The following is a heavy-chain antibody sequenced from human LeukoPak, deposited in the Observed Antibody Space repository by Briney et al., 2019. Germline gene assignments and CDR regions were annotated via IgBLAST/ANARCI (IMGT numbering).Heavy chain of an antibody. CDR2: INPNGNTP. CDR1: GYTFTRFY. J-gene: IGHJ4*02. Sequence: GASVKVSCKASGYTFTRFYLYWLRQAPGQGLEWMGTINPNGNTPRYAQKFQGRVTITRTTSINTAYMELSSLRSEDTAVYYCARGASRSFDYWGQGTLVTVSS. V-gene: IGHV1-46*01. CDR3: ARGASRSFDY.